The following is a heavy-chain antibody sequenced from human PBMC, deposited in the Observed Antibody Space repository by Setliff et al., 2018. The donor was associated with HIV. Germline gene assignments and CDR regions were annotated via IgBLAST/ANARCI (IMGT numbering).Heavy chain of an antibody. V-gene: IGHV1-3*01. CDR2: INAGNGDT. CDR3: AIGSSNWPHRPNNYYFDY. CDR1: GDTFTTYA. J-gene: IGHJ4*02. D-gene: IGHD6-13*01. Sequence: GASVKVSCKASGDTFTTYALHWVRQAPGQRLEWMGWINAGNGDTKSSQNFQGRVTITRDTSASTAYMVLSSLRSEDTGVYYCAIGSSNWPHRPNNYYFDYWGQGTPVTVSS.